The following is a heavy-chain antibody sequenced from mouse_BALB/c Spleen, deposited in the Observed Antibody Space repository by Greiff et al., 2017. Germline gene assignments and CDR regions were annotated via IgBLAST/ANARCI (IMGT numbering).Heavy chain of an antibody. CDR3: APLGSSYAMDY. CDR2: INPSTGYT. Sequence: VQLKQSGAELAKPGASVKMSCKASGYTFTSYWMHWVKQRPGQGLEWIGYINPSTGYTEYNQKFKDKATLAADKSSSTAYMQLSSPTSEDSAVYYCAPLGSSYAMDYWGQGTSVTVSS. CDR1: GYTFTSYW. J-gene: IGHJ4*01. D-gene: IGHD1-1*01. V-gene: IGHV1-7*01.